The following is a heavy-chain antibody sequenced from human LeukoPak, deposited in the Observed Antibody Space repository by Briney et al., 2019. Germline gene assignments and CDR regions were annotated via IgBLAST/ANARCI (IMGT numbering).Heavy chain of an antibody. CDR2: ISYDGSNK. CDR1: GFTFSSYE. Sequence: GGSLRLSCAASGFTFSSYEMNWVRQAPGKGLEWVAVISYDGSNKYYADSVKGRFTISRDNSKNTLYLQMNSLRAEDTAVYYCAKDLEWLRVTYYYYGMDVWGQGTTVTVSS. D-gene: IGHD3-3*01. CDR3: AKDLEWLRVTYYYYGMDV. J-gene: IGHJ6*02. V-gene: IGHV3-30*18.